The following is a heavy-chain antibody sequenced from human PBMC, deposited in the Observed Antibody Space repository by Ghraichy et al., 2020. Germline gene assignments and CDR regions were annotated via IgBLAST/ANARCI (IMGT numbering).Heavy chain of an antibody. V-gene: IGHV4-59*01. J-gene: IGHJ2*01. CDR1: GGSISSYY. CDR2: VYYSGST. D-gene: IGHD3-10*01. Sequence: SETLSLTCTVSGGSISSYYWSWIRQPPGKELEWIGYVYYSGSTNYNPSLKSRVTISVDTSKNQFSLKLTSVTAADMAVYYCARGVHYFGSGYWYFDLWGRGTLVTVSS. CDR3: ARGVHYFGSGYWYFDL.